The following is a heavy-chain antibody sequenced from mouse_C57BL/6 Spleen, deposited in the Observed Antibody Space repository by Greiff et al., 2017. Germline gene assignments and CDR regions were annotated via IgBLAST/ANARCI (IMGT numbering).Heavy chain of an antibody. V-gene: IGHV10-1*01. J-gene: IGHJ2*01. Sequence: GGGLVQPKGSLKLSCAASGFSFNTYAMNWVRQAPGKGWEWAARIRSKSNNYATYYADSVIDRLTISRDDSESMLYLPMNNLKTEVTAMYYCVRKDFDDWGPGTTLTVSS. CDR2: IRSKSNNYAT. CDR1: GFSFNTYA. CDR3: VRKDFDD.